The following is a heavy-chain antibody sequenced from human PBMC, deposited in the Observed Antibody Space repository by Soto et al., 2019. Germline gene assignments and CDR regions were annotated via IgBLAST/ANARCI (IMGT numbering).Heavy chain of an antibody. CDR3: AWGTLLLLFDY. CDR2: IYYSGST. V-gene: IGHV4-59*01. Sequence: SETLSLTCTVSGGSISSYYWSWIRQPPGKGLEWIGYIYYSGSTNYNPSLKSRVTISVDTSKNQFSLKLSSVAAADTAVYYCAWGTLLLLFDYWGQGTLVTVSS. CDR1: GGSISSYY. D-gene: IGHD2-15*01. J-gene: IGHJ4*02.